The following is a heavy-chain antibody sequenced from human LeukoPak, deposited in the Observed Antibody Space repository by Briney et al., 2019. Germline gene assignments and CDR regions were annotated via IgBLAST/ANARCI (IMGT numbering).Heavy chain of an antibody. Sequence: SQTLSLTCTVSGGSISSGDYYWSWIRQPPGKGLEWIGYIYYSGSTYYNPSLKSRVTISVDTSKNQFSLKLSSVTAADTAVYYCARDPSGSYFKWSSTRPNWFDPWGQGTLVTVSS. D-gene: IGHD1-26*01. CDR2: IYYSGST. CDR3: ARDPSGSYFKWSSTRPNWFDP. CDR1: GGSISSGDYY. J-gene: IGHJ5*02. V-gene: IGHV4-30-4*08.